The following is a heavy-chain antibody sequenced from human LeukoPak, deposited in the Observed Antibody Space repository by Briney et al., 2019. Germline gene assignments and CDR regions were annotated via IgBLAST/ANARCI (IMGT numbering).Heavy chain of an antibody. Sequence: PSETLSLTCTVSGGSVSSGGYYWSWIRQPPGKGLEWIGYIYYSGSTNYNPSLKSRVTISVDTSKNQFSLKLSSVTAADTAVYYCAHGTVRFDPWGQGTLVTVSS. CDR3: AHGTVRFDP. D-gene: IGHD4-17*01. J-gene: IGHJ5*02. CDR1: GGSVSSGGYY. CDR2: IYYSGST. V-gene: IGHV4-61*08.